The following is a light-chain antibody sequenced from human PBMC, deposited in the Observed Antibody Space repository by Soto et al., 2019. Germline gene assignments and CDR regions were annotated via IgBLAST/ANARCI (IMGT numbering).Light chain of an antibody. CDR2: DNT. CDR3: GTWDNSLGAGEEV. Sequence: QSVLTQPPSVSAAPGQKVTISCSGSSSNIGNHYVSWYQKLPGTAPKLIIYDNTKRPSGTPDRFSGSKSGTSATLGITGLQTGDEADYYCGTWDNSLGAGEEVFGGGTKLTVL. CDR1: SSNIGNHY. V-gene: IGLV1-51*02. J-gene: IGLJ2*01.